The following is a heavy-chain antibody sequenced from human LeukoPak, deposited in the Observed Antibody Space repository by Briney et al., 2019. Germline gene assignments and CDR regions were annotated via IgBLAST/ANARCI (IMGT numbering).Heavy chain of an antibody. CDR3: AKPRITYYYGSGSYKGRYYFDY. CDR2: IRYDGSNK. D-gene: IGHD3-10*01. CDR1: GFTFSSYG. Sequence: GGSLRLSCAASGFTFSSYGMHWVRQAPGKGLEWVAFIRYDGSNKYYADSVKGRFTISRDNSKNTLYLQMNSLRAEDTAVYYCAKPRITYYYGSGSYKGRYYFDYWGQGTLVTVSS. V-gene: IGHV3-30*02. J-gene: IGHJ4*02.